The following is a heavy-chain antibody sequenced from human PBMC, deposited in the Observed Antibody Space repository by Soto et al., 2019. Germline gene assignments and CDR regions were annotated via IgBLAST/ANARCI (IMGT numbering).Heavy chain of an antibody. CDR2: IEGSGGST. D-gene: IGHD1-26*01. J-gene: IGHJ6*02. V-gene: IGHV3-23*01. CDR3: AKVSLGASTITDFYYYGMDV. CDR1: GLTFSSYA. Sequence: EVQLLESGGGLVEPGGSLRLSCAASGLTFSSYAMTWVRQAPGKGLEWVSGIEGSGGSTYYADSVKGRFTISRDNSKNTLYLQMNSLRAEDTAVYYCAKVSLGASTITDFYYYGMDVWGQGTTVTVSS.